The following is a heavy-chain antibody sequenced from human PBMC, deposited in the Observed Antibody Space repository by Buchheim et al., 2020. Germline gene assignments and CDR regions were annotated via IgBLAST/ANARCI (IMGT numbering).Heavy chain of an antibody. CDR3: ARGFYGDYGNYFDY. J-gene: IGHJ4*02. CDR1: GGSISSYY. CDR2: IYYSGST. V-gene: IGHV4-59*01. Sequence: QVQLQQWGAGLLKPSETLSLTCTVSGGSISSYYWSWIRQPPGKGLEWIGYIYYSGSTNYNPSLKSRVTISVDTSKNQFSLKLSSVTAADTAVYYCARGFYGDYGNYFDYWGQGTL. D-gene: IGHD4-17*01.